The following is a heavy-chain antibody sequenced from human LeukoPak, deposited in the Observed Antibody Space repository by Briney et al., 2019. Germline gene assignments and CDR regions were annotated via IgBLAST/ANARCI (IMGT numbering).Heavy chain of an antibody. CDR2: INHSGST. V-gene: IGHV4-34*01. D-gene: IGHD1-14*01. CDR1: GGSFSGYY. CDR3: ASLTASYWYFDL. Sequence: PSETLSLTCAVYGGSFSGYYWRWLRQPPGKGLEWIGEINHSGSTNYNPSLKSRVTISVDTSKNQFSLKLSSVTAADTAVYYCASLTASYWYFDLWGRGTLVTVSS. J-gene: IGHJ2*01.